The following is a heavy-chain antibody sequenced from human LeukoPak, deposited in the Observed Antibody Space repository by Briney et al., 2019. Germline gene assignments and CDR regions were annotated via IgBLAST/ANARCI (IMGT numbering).Heavy chain of an antibody. Sequence: SETLSLTCTVSGGSISSYYWSWIRQPPGKGLEWIGYIYYSGSTNYNPSLKSRVTISVDTSKNQFSLKLSPVTAADTAVYYCARDHYDSSGYYHPGYWGQGTLVTVSS. CDR2: IYYSGST. J-gene: IGHJ4*02. V-gene: IGHV4-59*12. CDR3: ARDHYDSSGYYHPGY. D-gene: IGHD3-22*01. CDR1: GGSISSYY.